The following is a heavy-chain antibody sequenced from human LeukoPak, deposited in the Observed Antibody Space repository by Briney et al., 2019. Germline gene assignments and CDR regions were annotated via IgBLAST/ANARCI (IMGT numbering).Heavy chain of an antibody. Sequence: GGSLRLSCAASGFTFSTYPMSWVRQAPGKGLEWVSAISGSRGDTYYADSVKGRFTISRDNSKNTLYLQMNSLRAEDTDLYYCATSSGWYPKYFDYWGQGTLVTVSS. CDR1: GFTFSTYP. D-gene: IGHD6-19*01. J-gene: IGHJ4*02. V-gene: IGHV3-23*01. CDR2: ISGSRGDT. CDR3: ATSSGWYPKYFDY.